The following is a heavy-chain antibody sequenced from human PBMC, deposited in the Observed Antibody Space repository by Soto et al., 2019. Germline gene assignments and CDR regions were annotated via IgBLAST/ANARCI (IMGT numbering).Heavy chain of an antibody. D-gene: IGHD3-10*02. Sequence: QVQLVQSGAEVKKPGSSVKVSCKASGGTFSSYAISWVRQAPGQGLEWMGGIIPIFGTANYAQKFQGRVTITADESTSSAYRELSSLRSEDTAVYYCARDLWAGGPAEVMIGHNYWGQGTLVTVSS. J-gene: IGHJ4*02. CDR3: ARDLWAGGPAEVMIGHNY. CDR1: GGTFSSYA. V-gene: IGHV1-69*01. CDR2: IIPIFGTA.